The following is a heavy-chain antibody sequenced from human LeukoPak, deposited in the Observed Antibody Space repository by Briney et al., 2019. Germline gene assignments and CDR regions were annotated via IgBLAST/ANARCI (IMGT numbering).Heavy chain of an antibody. J-gene: IGHJ5*01. D-gene: IGHD3-10*01. CDR3: ARVLGSYYYGAGWFDS. V-gene: IGHV4-59*01. CDR1: GDSISSYY. CDR2: IYYSGDT. Sequence: PSETLSLTCTVSGDSISSYYWSWIRQPPGKGLEWIGYIYYSGDTSYNPSLKSRVTISVDTSKTQFSLKLSSVTAADTAVYYCARVLGSYYYGAGWFDSWGQGTQVTVSS.